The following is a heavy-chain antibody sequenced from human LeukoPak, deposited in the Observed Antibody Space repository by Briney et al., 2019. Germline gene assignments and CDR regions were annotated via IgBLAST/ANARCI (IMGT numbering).Heavy chain of an antibody. V-gene: IGHV4-39*07. J-gene: IGHJ4*02. Sequence: PGGSLRLSCTVSGFTVSSNSMSWVRQPPGKGLEWIGSIYYSGSTYYNPSLKSRVTISVDTSKNQFSLKLSSVTAADTAVYYCARGGLLSIAARLFDYWGQGTLVTVSS. CDR2: IYYSGST. CDR3: ARGGLLSIAARLFDY. D-gene: IGHD6-6*01. CDR1: GFTVSSNS.